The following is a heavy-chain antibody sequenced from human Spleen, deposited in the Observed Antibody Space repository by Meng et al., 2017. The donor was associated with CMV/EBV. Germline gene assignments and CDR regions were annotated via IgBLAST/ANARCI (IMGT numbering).Heavy chain of an antibody. CDR1: GGTVSSYA. Sequence: VSGKASGGTVSSYAISWGRQAPGQGLEWMGGIIPIFGTANYAQKFQGRVTITTDESTSTAYMELSSLRSEDTAVYYCARGWRGPFDYWGQGTLVTVSS. CDR3: ARGWRGPFDY. D-gene: IGHD2-15*01. CDR2: IIPIFGTA. V-gene: IGHV1-69*05. J-gene: IGHJ4*02.